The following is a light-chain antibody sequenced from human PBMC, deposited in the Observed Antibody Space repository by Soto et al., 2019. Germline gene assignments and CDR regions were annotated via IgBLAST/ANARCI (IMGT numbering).Light chain of an antibody. CDR1: QSVSSSY. Sequence: EIVLTQSPGTLSLSPGERATLSCRASQSVSSSYLAWYQQKPGQAPRLLIYGASSRATGIPDRFSGSVSGTDFTLTISRLEPEDFAVYYCQQYGSSPLFTFGGVTKVEIK. CDR2: GAS. V-gene: IGKV3-20*01. J-gene: IGKJ4*01. CDR3: QQYGSSPLFT.